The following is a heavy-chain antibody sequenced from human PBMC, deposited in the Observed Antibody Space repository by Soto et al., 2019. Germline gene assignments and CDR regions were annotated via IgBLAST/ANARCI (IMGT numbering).Heavy chain of an antibody. J-gene: IGHJ4*02. CDR3: ASHNTRYSSGWLEY. D-gene: IGHD6-19*01. CDR2: IYSGGST. Sequence: PGGSLRLSCAASGFTVSSNYMSWVRQAPGKGLEWVSVIYSGGSTYYADSVKGRFTISRDNSKNTLYLQMNSLRAEDTAVYYCASHNTRYSSGWLEYWGQGTLVTVSS. V-gene: IGHV3-53*01. CDR1: GFTVSSNY.